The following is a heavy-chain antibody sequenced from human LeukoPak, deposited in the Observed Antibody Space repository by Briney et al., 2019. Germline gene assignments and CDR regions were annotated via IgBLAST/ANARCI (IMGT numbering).Heavy chain of an antibody. CDR1: GYTFTGYY. V-gene: IGHV1-2*02. J-gene: IGHJ6*02. D-gene: IGHD3-10*01. CDR2: INPNSGGT. CDR3: AREPMVRGGRYGMDV. Sequence: GASVKVSRKASGYTFTGYYMHWVRQAPGQGLEWMGWINPNSGGTNYAQKFQGRVTMTRGTSISTAYMELSRLRSDDTAVYYCAREPMVRGGRYGMDVWGQGTTVTVSS.